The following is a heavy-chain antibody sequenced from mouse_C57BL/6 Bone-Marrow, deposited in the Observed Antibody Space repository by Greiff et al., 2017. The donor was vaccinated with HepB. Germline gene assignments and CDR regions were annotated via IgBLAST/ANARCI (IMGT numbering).Heavy chain of an antibody. J-gene: IGHJ1*03. CDR3: ARGDGYYVWYFDV. Sequence: EVQLVESGGGLLKPGGSLKLSCAASGFTFSDFGMHWVRQAPEKGLEWVAYISSGSSTIYYADTVKGRFTISRDNAKNTLFLQMTSLRSEDTAMYYCARGDGYYVWYFDVWGTGTTVTVSS. CDR1: GFTFSDFG. D-gene: IGHD2-3*01. CDR2: ISSGSSTI. V-gene: IGHV5-17*01.